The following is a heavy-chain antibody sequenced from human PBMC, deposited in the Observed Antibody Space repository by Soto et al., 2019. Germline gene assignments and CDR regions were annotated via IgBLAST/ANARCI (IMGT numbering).Heavy chain of an antibody. J-gene: IGHJ5*02. V-gene: IGHV1-69*13. CDR3: AEGRGYSYRFDP. Sequence: ASVKVSCKASGGTFSSYAISWARQAPGQGLEWMGGIIPIFGTANYAQKFQGRVTITADESTSTAYMELSSLRSEDTAVYYCAEGRGYSYRFDPWGQGTLVTVSS. CDR1: GGTFSSYA. CDR2: IIPIFGTA. D-gene: IGHD5-18*01.